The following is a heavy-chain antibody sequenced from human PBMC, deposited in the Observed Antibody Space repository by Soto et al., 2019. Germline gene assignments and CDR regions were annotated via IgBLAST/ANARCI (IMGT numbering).Heavy chain of an antibody. CDR3: ARRNRDYDYGMDV. CDR1: GGSISSSSYY. V-gene: IGHV4-39*01. CDR2: IYYSGST. D-gene: IGHD3-10*01. Sequence: SETLSLTCTVSGGSISSSSYYWGWIRQPPGKGLEWIGSIYYSGSTYYNPSLKSRVTISVDTSKNQFSLKLSSVTAADTAVYYCARRNRDYDYGMDVWGQGTTVTVSS. J-gene: IGHJ6*02.